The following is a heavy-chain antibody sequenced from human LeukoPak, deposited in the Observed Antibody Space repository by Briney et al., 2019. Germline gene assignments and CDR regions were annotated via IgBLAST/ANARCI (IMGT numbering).Heavy chain of an antibody. CDR3: ARSSGWAFDY. V-gene: IGHV4-59*11. CDR2: IYYSGST. J-gene: IGHJ4*02. Sequence: KPSETLSLTCTVSGGSISSHYWSWIRQPPGKGLEWIGYIYYSGSTNYNPSLKSRVTISVDTSKNQFSLKLSSVTAADTAVYYCARSSGWAFDYWGQGTLVTVSS. CDR1: GGSISSHY. D-gene: IGHD6-19*01.